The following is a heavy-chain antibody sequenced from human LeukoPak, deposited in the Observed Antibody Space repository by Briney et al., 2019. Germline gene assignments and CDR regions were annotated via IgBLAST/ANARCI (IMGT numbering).Heavy chain of an antibody. Sequence: SETLSLTCTVSGGSISSYYWSWIRQPAGKGLEWIGRIYTSGSTNYNPSLKSRVTMSVDTSKNQSSLKLSSVTAADTAVYYCARDLPITMIGDAFDIWGQGTMVTVSS. D-gene: IGHD3-22*01. CDR2: IYTSGST. CDR3: ARDLPITMIGDAFDI. J-gene: IGHJ3*02. V-gene: IGHV4-4*07. CDR1: GGSISSYY.